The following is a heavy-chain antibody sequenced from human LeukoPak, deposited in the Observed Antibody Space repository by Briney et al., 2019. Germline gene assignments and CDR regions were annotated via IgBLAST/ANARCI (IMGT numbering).Heavy chain of an antibody. CDR2: MNPNSGNT. CDR1: GYTFTSYD. J-gene: IGHJ3*02. V-gene: IGHV1-8*03. CDR3: ARANQGYSSSWYRGAFDI. D-gene: IGHD6-13*01. Sequence: ASVKVSCTASGYTFTSYDINWVRQAPGQGLEWMGWMNPNSGNTGYAQKFQGRVTITRNTSISTAYMELSSLRSEDTAVYYCARANQGYSSSWYRGAFDIWGKGTTVTVSS.